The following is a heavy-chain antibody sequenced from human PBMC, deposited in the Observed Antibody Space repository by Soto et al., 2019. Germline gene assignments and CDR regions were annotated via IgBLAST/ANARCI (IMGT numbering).Heavy chain of an antibody. Sequence: ASVKVSCKASGGTFSSYTISWVRQAPGQRLEWMGRINASNGNTKYSQKFQGRVTITRDTSASTAYMELSSLRSEDTAVYYCAREWRPTEYYFDYRGQGTLVTVSS. CDR2: INASNGNT. CDR3: AREWRPTEYYFDY. CDR1: GGTFSSYT. J-gene: IGHJ4*02. V-gene: IGHV1-3*01.